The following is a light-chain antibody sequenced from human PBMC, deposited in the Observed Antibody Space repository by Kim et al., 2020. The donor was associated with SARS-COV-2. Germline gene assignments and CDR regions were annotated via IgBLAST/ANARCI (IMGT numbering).Light chain of an antibody. Sequence: VSAGERATRARRASKSVSSNLAWDQQKPGQAPRRRIYGESTRATGIPARFSGSGSGTEFTITSSNMQSEDVAGYYCQQDNDWWRFGEGNKVDIK. V-gene: IGKV3-15*01. CDR2: GES. J-gene: IGKJ1*01. CDR1: KSVSSN. CDR3: QQDNDWWR.